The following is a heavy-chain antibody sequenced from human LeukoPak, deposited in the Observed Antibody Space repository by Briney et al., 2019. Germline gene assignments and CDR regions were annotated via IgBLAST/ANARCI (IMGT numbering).Heavy chain of an antibody. Sequence: GGSLRLSCAASGFTLSSYGMHWVRQAPGKGLEWVAVIWYDGSNKYYADSVKGRFTISRDNSKNTLYLQMNSLRAEDTAVYYCARDLRDERDGYFDYWGQGTLVTVSS. J-gene: IGHJ4*02. D-gene: IGHD5-24*01. V-gene: IGHV3-33*01. CDR2: IWYDGSNK. CDR1: GFTLSSYG. CDR3: ARDLRDERDGYFDY.